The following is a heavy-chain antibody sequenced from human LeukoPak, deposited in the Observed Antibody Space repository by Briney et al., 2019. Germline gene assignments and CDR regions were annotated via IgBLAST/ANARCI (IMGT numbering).Heavy chain of an antibody. J-gene: IGHJ4*02. CDR1: GFTFSSYA. V-gene: IGHV3-30*04. CDR2: ISYDGSNK. CDR3: ASPKGLRFAAPPRG. D-gene: IGHD3-16*01. Sequence: GGSLRLSCAASGFTFSSYAMHWVRQAPGKGLEWVAVISYDGSNKYYADSVKGRFTISRDNSKNTLYLQMNSLRAEDTAVYYCASPKGLRFAAPPRGWGQGTLVTVSS.